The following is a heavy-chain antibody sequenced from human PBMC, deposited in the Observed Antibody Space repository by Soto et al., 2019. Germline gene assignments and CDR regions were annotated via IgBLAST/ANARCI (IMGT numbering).Heavy chain of an antibody. CDR2: IFSNDEK. J-gene: IGHJ2*01. CDR3: ARTAPYSSGWYEPWYFDL. Sequence: QVTLKESGPVLVKPTETLTLTCTVSGFSLSNARMGVSWIRQPPGKALEWLAHIFSNDEKSYSTSLKSRLTISKDTSKSQVVLTMTNMDPVDTATYYCARTAPYSSGWYEPWYFDLWGRGTLVTVSS. CDR1: GFSLSNARMG. V-gene: IGHV2-26*01. D-gene: IGHD6-19*01.